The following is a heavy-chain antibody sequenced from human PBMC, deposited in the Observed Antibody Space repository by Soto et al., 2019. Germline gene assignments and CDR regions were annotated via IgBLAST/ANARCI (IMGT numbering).Heavy chain of an antibody. CDR1: GFTFSNYA. CDR3: ATIIAGNVH. J-gene: IGHJ1*01. V-gene: IGHV1-3*01. D-gene: IGHD1-20*01. CDR2: INAGTGDT. Sequence: ASVKVSCKASGFTFSNYAIHWVCQAPGQRLEWMGWINAGTGDTKYSQKFQGRVTITRDTSASTAYMELSSLRSEDTAVYYCATIIAGNVHWG.